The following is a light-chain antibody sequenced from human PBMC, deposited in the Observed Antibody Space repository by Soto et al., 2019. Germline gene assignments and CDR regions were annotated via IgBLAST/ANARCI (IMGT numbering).Light chain of an antibody. Sequence: QVTQSPSSLSASVGDRVTITCRASQGITSYLAWYQQKPGKAPKLLIYAASALQTGVSSRFSGSGYGTDFALTISNLQPEDFATYFCQQLYSYPLTFGGGTTVEF. J-gene: IGKJ4*01. CDR2: AAS. CDR1: QGITSY. CDR3: QQLYSYPLT. V-gene: IGKV1-9*01.